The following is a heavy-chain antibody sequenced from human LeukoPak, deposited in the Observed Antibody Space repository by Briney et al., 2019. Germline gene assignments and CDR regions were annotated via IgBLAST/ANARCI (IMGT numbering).Heavy chain of an antibody. D-gene: IGHD2-2*01. V-gene: IGHV1-18*01. CDR3: ASNPLGYCSSTSCPPMYYFGY. J-gene: IGHJ4*02. CDR2: ISAYNGNT. Sequence: PVASVKVSCKASGYTFTSYGISWVRQAPGQGLEWMGWISAYNGNTNYAQKLQGRVTMTTDTSTSTAYMELRSLRSDDTAVYYCASNPLGYCSSTSCPPMYYFGYWGQGTLVTVSS. CDR1: GYTFTSYG.